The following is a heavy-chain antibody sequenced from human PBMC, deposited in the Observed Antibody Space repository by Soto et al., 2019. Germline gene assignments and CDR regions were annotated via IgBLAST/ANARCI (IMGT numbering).Heavy chain of an antibody. CDR3: ARGPGELLSGGWFDP. D-gene: IGHD3-10*01. CDR2: INHSGST. Sequence: SETRSLTCAVYGVSFSGYYWSWIRQPPGKGLEWIGEINHSGSTNYNPSLKSRVTISVDTSKNQFSLKLSSVTAADTAVYYCARGPGELLSGGWFDPWGQGTLVTVSS. V-gene: IGHV4-34*01. J-gene: IGHJ5*02. CDR1: GVSFSGYY.